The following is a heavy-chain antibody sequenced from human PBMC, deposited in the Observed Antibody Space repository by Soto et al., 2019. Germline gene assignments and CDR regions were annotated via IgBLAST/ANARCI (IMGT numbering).Heavy chain of an antibody. D-gene: IGHD2-15*01. J-gene: IGHJ4*01. CDR1: GFTFDDYA. CDR2: ITWNSGKI. CDR3: VKDSYADFHRVLSTAEYFFDY. Sequence: PVGSLRLSCTASGFTFDDYAMHWVRQGPGRGLEWVSGITWNSGKIAYADSVKGRFTVARDDDNNSLYLQMNSLRPEDTALYYCVKDSYADFHRVLSTAEYFFDYWGHGTRVTVSS. V-gene: IGHV3-9*01.